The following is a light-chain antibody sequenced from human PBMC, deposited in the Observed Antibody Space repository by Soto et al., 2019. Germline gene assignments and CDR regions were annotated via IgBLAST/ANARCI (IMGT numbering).Light chain of an antibody. CDR2: GAS. Sequence: EIVMTQSPATLSVSPGERATLSCRASQSVSGNLAWYQQKPGQAPMLLIYGASTRATGIPARFSGSGSGTEFTLTIRSLQSEDFAVYYCQQYNNWPPAFGEGTKVEIK. V-gene: IGKV3-15*01. CDR1: QSVSGN. CDR3: QQYNNWPPA. J-gene: IGKJ1*01.